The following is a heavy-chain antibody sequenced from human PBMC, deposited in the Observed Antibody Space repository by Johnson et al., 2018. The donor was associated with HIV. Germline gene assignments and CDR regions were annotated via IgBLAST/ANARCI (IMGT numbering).Heavy chain of an antibody. CDR1: GFTFSSYG. D-gene: IGHD3-3*01. Sequence: QMQLVESGGGVVQPGGSLRLSCAASGFTFSSYGMHWVRQAPGKGLEWVAFIRYDGSNKYYADSVKGRFTISRDNSKNTLYLQMNSLRAEDTAVYYCARDQAIFGVVLASDAFDIWGQGTMVTVSS. V-gene: IGHV3-30*02. CDR3: ARDQAIFGVVLASDAFDI. J-gene: IGHJ3*02. CDR2: IRYDGSNK.